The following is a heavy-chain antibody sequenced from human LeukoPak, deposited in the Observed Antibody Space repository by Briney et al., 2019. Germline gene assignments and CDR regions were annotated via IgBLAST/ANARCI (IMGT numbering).Heavy chain of an antibody. CDR3: SKKGQNEDYGKPD. D-gene: IGHD4-17*01. Sequence: GGSLRLSCTASGFTFGDYAMSWFRQAPGKGLEWVGFIRSKAYGGTTEYAASVKGRFTISRDDSKSIAYLQMNSLKTEDTAVYYCSKKGQNEDYGKPDWGQGTLVTVSS. V-gene: IGHV3-49*03. CDR1: GFTFGDYA. J-gene: IGHJ4*02. CDR2: IRSKAYGGTT.